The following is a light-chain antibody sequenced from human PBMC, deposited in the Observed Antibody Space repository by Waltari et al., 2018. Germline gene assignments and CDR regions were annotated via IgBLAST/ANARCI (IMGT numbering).Light chain of an antibody. CDR1: QVISTY. CDR3: QQYHSYPLT. Sequence: DIQLTQSPSSLSASVGDRRTITCRASQVISTYLAWFQQKPGKAPKSLIYDVSSLLNGVATKFSGSGSGTDFTLTISNLQPEDCATYYCQQYHSYPLTFGGGTKVEIK. CDR2: DVS. V-gene: IGKV1-16*02. J-gene: IGKJ4*01.